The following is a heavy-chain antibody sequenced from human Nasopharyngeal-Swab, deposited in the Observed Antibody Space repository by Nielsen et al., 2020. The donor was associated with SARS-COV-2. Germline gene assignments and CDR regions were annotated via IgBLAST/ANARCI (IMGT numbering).Heavy chain of an antibody. J-gene: IGHJ4*02. CDR3: ARGSGTYSDYFDY. V-gene: IGHV6-1*01. D-gene: IGHD1-26*01. CDR2: TCYRSKWLN. Sequence: SETLSPTWPTPGHTASSNSAPCTPRPQPPSTTLQWRVRTCYRSKWLNDYAVSVKSRITINQDTSRNQFSLQLNSVTPEDTAIYYCARGSGTYSDYFDYWGQGTLVSVSS. CDR1: GHTASSNSAP.